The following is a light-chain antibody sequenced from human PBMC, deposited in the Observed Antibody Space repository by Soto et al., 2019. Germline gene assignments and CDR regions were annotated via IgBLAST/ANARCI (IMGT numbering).Light chain of an antibody. CDR1: QSVSSN. CDR2: GAS. Sequence: EIVMTQSPATLSVSPVERATLSCRASQSVSSNLAWYQQTPGQAPRLLIYGASTRATGIPARFSGSGSGTEFTLTISSLQSEDFAVYYCQQYNNWPWTFGQGTKVDI. CDR3: QQYNNWPWT. V-gene: IGKV3-15*01. J-gene: IGKJ1*01.